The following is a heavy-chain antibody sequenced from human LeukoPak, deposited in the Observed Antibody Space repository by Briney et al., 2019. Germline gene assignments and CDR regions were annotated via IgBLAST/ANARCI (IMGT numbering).Heavy chain of an antibody. CDR1: AFTSSSYW. CDR3: ARVRGDYNFDY. D-gene: IGHD4-17*01. Sequence: TGGSLRLSCAASAFTSSSYWMTWVRQAPGKGLEWVANIKQGGSEKYYVDSVKGRFTISRDNAKNSLYLQMNSLRAEDTAVYYCARVRGDYNFDYWGQGTLVTVSS. V-gene: IGHV3-7*01. CDR2: IKQGGSEK. J-gene: IGHJ4*02.